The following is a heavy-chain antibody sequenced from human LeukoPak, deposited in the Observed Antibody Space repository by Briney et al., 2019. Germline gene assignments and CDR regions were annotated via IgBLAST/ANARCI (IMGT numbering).Heavy chain of an antibody. CDR1: GYTFTGYY. Sequence: ASVKVSCKASGYTFTGYYIHWVRQAPGQGLEWMGWINPNSGGTNYAQKFQGRVAMTRDTSISTVYMELNRLRSDATAVYYCARDRSPAPPRYYYDTTGDAFDIWGQGTVVTVSS. CDR3: ARDRSPAPPRYYYDTTGDAFDI. D-gene: IGHD3-22*01. CDR2: INPNSGGT. J-gene: IGHJ3*02. V-gene: IGHV1-2*02.